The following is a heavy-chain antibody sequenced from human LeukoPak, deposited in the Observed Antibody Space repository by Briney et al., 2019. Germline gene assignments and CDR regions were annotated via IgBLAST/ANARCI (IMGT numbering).Heavy chain of an antibody. CDR1: GFTFSSYW. J-gene: IGHJ6*03. CDR2: IKQDGSEK. CDR3: VRVRIFGVVRYYYYYMDV. V-gene: IGHV3-7*01. D-gene: IGHD3-3*01. Sequence: GGSLRLSCAASGFTFSSYWMSWVRQAPGKGLEWVANIKQDGSEKYYVDSVKGRFTISRDNAKNSLYLQMNSLRAEDTAVYYCVRVRIFGVVRYYYYYMDVWGKGTTVTVSS.